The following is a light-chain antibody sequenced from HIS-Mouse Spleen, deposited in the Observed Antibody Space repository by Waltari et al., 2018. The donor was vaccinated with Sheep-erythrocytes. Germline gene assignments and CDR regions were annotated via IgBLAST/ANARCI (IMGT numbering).Light chain of an antibody. CDR2: DAS. J-gene: IGKJ4*01. CDR3: QQRSNWPPLT. CDR1: QSVSSY. V-gene: IGKV3-11*01. Sequence: EIVLTQSPATLSLSPGERATLSCRASQSVSSYLAWYQQKPGQAPRLLIYDASKRATGLPARFSGSGSGTDFTLTISSLVPEDFAVYYCQQRSNWPPLTFGGGTKVEIK.